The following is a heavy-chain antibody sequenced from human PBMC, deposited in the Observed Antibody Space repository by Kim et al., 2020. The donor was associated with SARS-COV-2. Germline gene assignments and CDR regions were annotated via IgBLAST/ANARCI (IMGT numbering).Heavy chain of an antibody. D-gene: IGHD6-19*01. CDR3: ARLPHGEYSSGWYGDY. Sequence: SVKVSCKASGGTFSSYAISWVRQAPGQGLEWMGGIIPIFGTANYAQKFQGRVTITADESTSTAYMELSSLRSEDTAVYYCARLPHGEYSSGWYGDYWGQGTLVTVSS. V-gene: IGHV1-69*13. CDR1: GGTFSSYA. J-gene: IGHJ4*02. CDR2: IIPIFGTA.